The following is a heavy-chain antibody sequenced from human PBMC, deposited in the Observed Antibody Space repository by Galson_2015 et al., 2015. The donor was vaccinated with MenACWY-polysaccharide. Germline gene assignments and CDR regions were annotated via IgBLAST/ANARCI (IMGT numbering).Heavy chain of an antibody. J-gene: IGHJ3*02. Sequence: SLRLSCAASGSRVSNSGMHWVRQAPGKGLEWVAVVQYDGSKIVYADSVKGRFTISRDNSKNTLFLEMNSLGAEDTAVYYCAREGSRIVFHAFDTWGQGTMFTVSS. CDR1: GSRVSNSG. V-gene: IGHV3-33*01. CDR3: AREGSRIVFHAFDT. CDR2: VQYDGSKI. D-gene: IGHD1-26*01.